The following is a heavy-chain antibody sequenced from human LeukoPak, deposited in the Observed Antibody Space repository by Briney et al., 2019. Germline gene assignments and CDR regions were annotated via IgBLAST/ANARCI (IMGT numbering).Heavy chain of an antibody. CDR2: IYPGDSDT. D-gene: IGHD2-21*02. CDR3: ARLGPPNCGGDCYSDY. J-gene: IGHJ4*02. CDR1: GYNFHTYW. Sequence: KPGESLKISCKGSGYNFHTYWIGWVRQLPGEGLEWMAMIYPGDSDTRYSPSFQGQVTISADKSIRTAYLQWSSLRASDTAMYYCARLGPPNCGGDCYSDYWGQGTLSTVSS. V-gene: IGHV5-51*03.